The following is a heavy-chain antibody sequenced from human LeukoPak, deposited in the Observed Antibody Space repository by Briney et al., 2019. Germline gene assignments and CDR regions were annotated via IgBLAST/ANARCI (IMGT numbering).Heavy chain of an antibody. CDR1: GGSISSYY. CDR2: IHTSGST. D-gene: IGHD4-17*01. CDR3: ARAGDYGDYVGWFDP. Sequence: SETLSLTCTVSGGSISSYYWSWIRQPAGKGLEWIGRIHTSGSTNYNPSLKSRVTMSVGTSKKQFSLKLTSVTAADTAVYYCARAGDYGDYVGWFDPWGQGTLVTVSS. J-gene: IGHJ5*02. V-gene: IGHV4-4*07.